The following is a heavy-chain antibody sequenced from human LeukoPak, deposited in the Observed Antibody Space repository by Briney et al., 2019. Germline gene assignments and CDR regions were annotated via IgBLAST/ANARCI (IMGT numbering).Heavy chain of an antibody. CDR1: GHSNSSSNYY. J-gene: IGHJ6*03. Sequence: PSDTLTLTCTVSGHSNSSSNYYWRWIRKPPGEGLVSLGSIYYSGSTYYNPSLKSRVTISVDTSKNQFSLKLSSVTAADTAVYYCARHGYNYYYYYYMDGWGKGTTVTVSS. D-gene: IGHD5-24*01. CDR3: ARHGYNYYYYYYMDG. CDR2: IYYSGST. V-gene: IGHV4-39*01.